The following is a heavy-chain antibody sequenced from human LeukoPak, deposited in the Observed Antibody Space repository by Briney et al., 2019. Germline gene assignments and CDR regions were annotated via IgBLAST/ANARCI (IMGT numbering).Heavy chain of an antibody. Sequence: GGSLRLSCVASGFTFSNNGMHWVRQAPGKGPEWVAVIWYDGSKKYYADSVKGRFTVSRDNSKNMLYLQMNSLRAEDTAVYYCAKDLYYDFWSGYPGGYWGQGTLVTVSS. J-gene: IGHJ4*02. CDR2: IWYDGSKK. D-gene: IGHD3-3*01. CDR1: GFTFSNNG. CDR3: AKDLYYDFWSGYPGGY. V-gene: IGHV3-33*06.